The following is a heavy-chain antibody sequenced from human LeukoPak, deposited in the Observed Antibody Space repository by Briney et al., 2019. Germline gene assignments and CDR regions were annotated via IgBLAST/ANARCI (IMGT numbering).Heavy chain of an antibody. Sequence: SETLSLXCTVSGGSISSGDYYWSWIRQPPGKGLEWIGYIYYSGSTYYNPSLKSRVTISVDTSKNQFSLKLSSVTAADTAVYYCARGLYDDYGDYVPLDYWGQGTLVTVSS. CDR2: IYYSGST. CDR1: GGSISSGDYY. D-gene: IGHD4-17*01. V-gene: IGHV4-30-4*08. J-gene: IGHJ4*02. CDR3: ARGLYDDYGDYVPLDY.